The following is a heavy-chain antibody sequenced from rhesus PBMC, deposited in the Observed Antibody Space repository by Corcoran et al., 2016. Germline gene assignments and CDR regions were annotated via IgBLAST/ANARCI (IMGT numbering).Heavy chain of an antibody. J-gene: IGHJ1*01. CDR3: ASLASSGVSFEF. CDR2: IYGGSGST. Sequence: QVQLQESGPGLVKPSETLSLTCAVSGYSISSGYGWGWIRQPPGKGLEWIGQIYGGSGSTYYNPSLKSRVTVSKDTSKNQCSLKLSSVTAADTAVYYCASLASSGVSFEFWGQGALVTVSS. D-gene: IGHD6-25*01. CDR1: GYSISSGYG. V-gene: IGHV4-127*01.